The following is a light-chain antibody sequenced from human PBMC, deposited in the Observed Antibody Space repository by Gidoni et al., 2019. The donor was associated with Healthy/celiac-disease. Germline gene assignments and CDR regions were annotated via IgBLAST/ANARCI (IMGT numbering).Light chain of an antibody. CDR3: QSYDSSLSGSDVV. V-gene: IGLV1-40*01. CDR2: GNS. CDR1: SSNIGAGYD. J-gene: IGLJ2*01. Sequence: QSVLTQPPSVSGAPGQRVTISCTGSSSNIGAGYDVHWYLHLPGTAPKLLIYGNSNRPSGVPDRFSGSKSGTSASLAITGLQAEDEADYYCQSYDSSLSGSDVVFGGGTKLTVL.